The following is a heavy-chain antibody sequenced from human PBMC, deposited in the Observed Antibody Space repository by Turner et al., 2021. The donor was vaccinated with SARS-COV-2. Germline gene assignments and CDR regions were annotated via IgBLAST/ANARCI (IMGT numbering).Heavy chain of an antibody. CDR3: ASRSPTFGGLIRFGGWFDP. CDR1: GGSLSSSSYY. CDR2: IYYSGST. V-gene: IGHV4-39*01. J-gene: IGHJ5*02. D-gene: IGHD3-3*01. Sequence: QLQLQASGPGLVKPSATLSLTCTVSGGSLSSSSYYWGWLRQPPGKGLEWMGSIYYSGSTYYNPALKSRGTMSVDTSKNQFSLKLSSVTAADTAVYYCASRSPTFGGLIRFGGWFDPWGQGTLVTVSS.